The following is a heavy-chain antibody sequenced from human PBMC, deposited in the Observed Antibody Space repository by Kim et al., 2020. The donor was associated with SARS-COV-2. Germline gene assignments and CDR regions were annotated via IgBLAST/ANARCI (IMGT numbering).Heavy chain of an antibody. D-gene: IGHD3-10*01. CDR3: AREGPMVRGVIITTHFDY. V-gene: IGHV4-61*02. J-gene: IGHJ4*02. CDR2: IYTSGST. Sequence: SETLSLTCTVSGGSISSGSYYWSWIRQPAGKGLEWIGRIYTSGSTNYNPSLKSRVTISVDTSKNQFSLKLSSVTAADTAVYYCAREGPMVRGVIITTHFDYWGQGTLVTVSS. CDR1: GGSISSGSYY.